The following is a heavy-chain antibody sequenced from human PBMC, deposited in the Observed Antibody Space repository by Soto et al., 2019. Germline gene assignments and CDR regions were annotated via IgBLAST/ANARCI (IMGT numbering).Heavy chain of an antibody. Sequence: EVQLLESGGGLVQPGGSLRLSCAASGFTFSSYAMSWVRQAPGKGLEWVSVISGSGDSTYYADSVKGRFTISRDNSKNTLYLQMNSLRAEDTAVYYCATRAWGYFYFDYWGQGTLVTVSS. CDR3: ATRAWGYFYFDY. D-gene: IGHD1-26*01. CDR2: ISGSGDST. J-gene: IGHJ4*02. CDR1: GFTFSSYA. V-gene: IGHV3-23*01.